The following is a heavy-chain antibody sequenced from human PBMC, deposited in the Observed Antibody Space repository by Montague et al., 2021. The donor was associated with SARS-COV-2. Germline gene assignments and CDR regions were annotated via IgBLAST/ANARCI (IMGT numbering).Heavy chain of an antibody. V-gene: IGHV4-31*03. CDR1: GGSISSGGCY. D-gene: IGHD3-22*01. CDR3: ARDSGYYDSSGYSYDAFDI. CDR2: IYHTGST. Sequence: TLSLTCTVSGGSISSGGCYWSWIRQHPGKGLEWIGYIYHTGSTXYNPSLKSRVTISKETSKNHFSLNLSSVTAADSAVYYCARDSGYYDSSGYSYDAFDIWGQGTKVTVSS. J-gene: IGHJ3*02.